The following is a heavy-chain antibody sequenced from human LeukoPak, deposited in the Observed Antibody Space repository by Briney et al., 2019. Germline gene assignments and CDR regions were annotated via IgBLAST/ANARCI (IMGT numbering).Heavy chain of an antibody. J-gene: IGHJ3*02. CDR1: GLAFSNYA. CDR3: AKVSGDAFDI. CDR2: ISGSGGST. V-gene: IGHV3-23*01. D-gene: IGHD2/OR15-2a*01. Sequence: GGSLRLSCAASGLAFSNYAMSWVRQAPGKGLERVSAISGSGGSTYYADSVKGRFTISRDNSKNTLYLQMNSLRAEDTAVYYCAKVSGDAFDIWGQGTMVTVSS.